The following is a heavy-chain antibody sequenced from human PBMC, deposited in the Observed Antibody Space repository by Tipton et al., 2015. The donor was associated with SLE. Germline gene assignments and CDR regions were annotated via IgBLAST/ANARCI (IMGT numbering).Heavy chain of an antibody. CDR3: ARYFYDSSGVCLFDL. V-gene: IGHV4-31*03. J-gene: IGHJ4*02. D-gene: IGHD3-22*01. CDR2: VFSSGTT. Sequence: TLSLTCTVSSGSVSSGAYYWSWIRQHPGKGLEWIGYVFSSGTTCYNPSLQGRLSMSLDTSKNQLSLQLSSVTSADTAVYYCARYFYDSSGVCLFDLWGQGTLVTVSP. CDR1: SGSVSSGAYY.